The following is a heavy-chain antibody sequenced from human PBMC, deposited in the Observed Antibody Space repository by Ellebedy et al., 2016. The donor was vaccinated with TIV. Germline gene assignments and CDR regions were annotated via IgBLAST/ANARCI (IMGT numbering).Heavy chain of an antibody. CDR1: GFTFRSYA. D-gene: IGHD1-26*01. V-gene: IGHV3-23*01. J-gene: IGHJ4*02. CDR2: MGGSGTAT. CDR3: ARSGSYLPFDY. Sequence: GESLKISCAVSGFTFRSYAMNWVRQAPGKGLEWVSAMGGSGTATYYADSVKGRFTISTDDSKTTLYLQMNSLTAEDTAVYYRARSGSYLPFDYWGQGTLVTVSS.